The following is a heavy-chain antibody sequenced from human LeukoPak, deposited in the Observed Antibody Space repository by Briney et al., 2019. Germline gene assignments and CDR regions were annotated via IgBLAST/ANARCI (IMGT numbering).Heavy chain of an antibody. D-gene: IGHD6-13*01. V-gene: IGHV4-4*02. CDR2: IYHSGST. J-gene: IGHJ5*02. Sequence: PSETLSLTCAVSGGSISSSNWWSWVRQPPGKGLEWIGEIYHSGSTNYNPSLKSRVTISVDKSKNQFSLKLSSVTAADTAVYYCARGPLPSTSIYSSSWWYNWFDPWGQGTLVTVTS. CDR1: GGSISSSNW. CDR3: ARGPLPSTSIYSSSWWYNWFDP.